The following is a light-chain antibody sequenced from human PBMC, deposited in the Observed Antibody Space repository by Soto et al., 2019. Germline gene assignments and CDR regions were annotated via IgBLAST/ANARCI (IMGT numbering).Light chain of an antibody. CDR1: NIGSKS. Sequence: SYELTQPPSVSVAPGKTARITCGGNNIGSKSVHWYQQKPGQAPVLAIYYGDRPSGIPERFSGSNSGNTATLTISRVEAGDEADYYCQVWDSSSDHYVFGTGTKLTVL. J-gene: IGLJ1*01. CDR3: QVWDSSSDHYV. CDR2: YG. V-gene: IGLV3-21*04.